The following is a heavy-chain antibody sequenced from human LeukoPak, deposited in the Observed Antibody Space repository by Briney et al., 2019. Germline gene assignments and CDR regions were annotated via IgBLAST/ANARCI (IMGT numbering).Heavy chain of an antibody. CDR3: AKRGEPGLTRAFAI. CDR1: GFTFSTYG. Sequence: PGGSLTETCATSGFTFSTYGIHGVRPARAKGLEWVAFVRGDSTNQYYAASGTETTTISRDSSKNTVYLQMNSLTAEDTAVYYCAKRGEPGLTRAFAIWGQ. V-gene: IGHV3-30*02. CDR2: VRGDSTNQ. J-gene: IGHJ3*02. D-gene: IGHD3-10*01.